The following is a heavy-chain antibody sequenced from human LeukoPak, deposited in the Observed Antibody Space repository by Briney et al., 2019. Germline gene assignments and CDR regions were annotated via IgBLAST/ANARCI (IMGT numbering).Heavy chain of an antibody. D-gene: IGHD1-14*01. Sequence: GGSLILSCSASGFTFSYYAMHWVRQAPGKGLEYVSAISGDGGNTYYADSLKGRFTISRDNSKNTLYLRMSSRTVEDTAVYYCVITSATGPLDYWGQGALVTVSS. CDR3: VITSATGPLDY. CDR2: ISGDGGNT. CDR1: GFTFSYYA. J-gene: IGHJ4*02. V-gene: IGHV3-64D*09.